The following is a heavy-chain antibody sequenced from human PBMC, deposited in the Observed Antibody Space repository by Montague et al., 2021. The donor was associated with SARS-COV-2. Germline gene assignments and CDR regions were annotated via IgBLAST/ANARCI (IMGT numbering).Heavy chain of an antibody. V-gene: IGHV4-4*07. Sequence: SETLSLTCSVSGDSITSYYWSWIRQPPGKGLEWIGGMHYTGRTNYNPSLSSRLTMSADTSKNQFSLKLSSVTAADTAVYYCARDGLDFGAGRQGSFDFWGQGTLVTVSS. CDR2: MHYTGRT. D-gene: IGHD3-10*01. CDR1: GDSITSYY. CDR3: ARDGLDFGAGRQGSFDF. J-gene: IGHJ4*02.